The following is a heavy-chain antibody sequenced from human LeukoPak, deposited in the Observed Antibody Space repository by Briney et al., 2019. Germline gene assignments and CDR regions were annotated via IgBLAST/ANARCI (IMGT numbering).Heavy chain of an antibody. CDR1: GGSFSGYY. V-gene: IGHV4-34*01. Sequence: SETLSLTCAVYGGSFSGYYWSWIRQPPGKELEWIGEINHSGSTNYNPSLKTRVTRSVDTSKNQFSLKLSSVTAADTAVYYCAREPLIAVAGTMNYYGMDVWGKGTTVTVSS. J-gene: IGHJ6*04. CDR2: INHSGST. D-gene: IGHD6-19*01. CDR3: AREPLIAVAGTMNYYGMDV.